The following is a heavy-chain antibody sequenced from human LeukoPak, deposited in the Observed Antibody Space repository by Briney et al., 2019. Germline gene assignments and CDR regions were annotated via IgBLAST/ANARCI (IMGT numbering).Heavy chain of an antibody. D-gene: IGHD3-22*01. V-gene: IGHV3-20*04. CDR2: INWNGGST. Sequence: PGGSLRLSCAASGFTVSSNYMSWVRQAPGKGLEWVSGINWNGGSTGYADSVKGRFTISRDNAKNSLYLQMNSLRAEDTALYYCARDRFYYYDSSGYPGDYWGQGTLVTVSS. CDR3: ARDRFYYYDSSGYPGDY. CDR1: GFTVSSNY. J-gene: IGHJ4*02.